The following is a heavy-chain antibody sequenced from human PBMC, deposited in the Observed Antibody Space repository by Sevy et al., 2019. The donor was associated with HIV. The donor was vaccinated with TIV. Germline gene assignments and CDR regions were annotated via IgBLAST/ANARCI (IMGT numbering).Heavy chain of an antibody. CDR1: GFTFSSYG. CDR3: ARGNAITIFGVVIRDVDFDY. V-gene: IGHV3-33*01. J-gene: IGHJ4*02. D-gene: IGHD3-3*01. CDR2: IWYDGSNK. Sequence: GGSLRLSCAASGFTFSSYGMHWVRQAPGKGLEWVAVIWYDGSNKYYADSVKGRFTISRDNSKNTLYLQMNSLRAEDTAVYYCARGNAITIFGVVIRDVDFDYWGQRTLVTVSS.